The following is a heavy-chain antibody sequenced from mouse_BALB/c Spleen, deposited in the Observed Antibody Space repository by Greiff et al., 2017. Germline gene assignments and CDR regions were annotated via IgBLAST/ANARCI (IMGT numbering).Heavy chain of an antibody. CDR3: ARREDDGNYCYFDD. CDR2: IDPGSGGT. V-gene: IGHV1-77*01. Sequence: QVQLQQSGPELVKPGASVKISCKASGYTFTNYDMHWVKQRHGHGLEWIGDIDPGSGGTTYNQKFKGKATLTADKSSSTAYMKLRSLTSEDAAVYYCARREDDGNYCYFDDWGQGTTLTVSS. D-gene: IGHD2-1*01. J-gene: IGHJ2*01. CDR1: GYTFTNYD.